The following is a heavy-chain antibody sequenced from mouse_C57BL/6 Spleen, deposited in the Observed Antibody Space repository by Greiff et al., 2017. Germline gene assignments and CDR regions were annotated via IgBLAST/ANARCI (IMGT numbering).Heavy chain of an antibody. D-gene: IGHD2-4*01. CDR1: GYTFTSYW. CDR2: IHPNSGST. CDR3: ARPPYYDYDWGFAY. J-gene: IGHJ3*01. V-gene: IGHV1-64*01. Sequence: QVQLQQPGAELVKPGASVKLSCKASGYTFTSYWMHWVKQRPGQGLEWIGMIHPNSGSTNYNEKFKSKATLTVDKSSSTAYMQLSSLTSEDSAVYYCARPPYYDYDWGFAYWGQGTLVTVSA.